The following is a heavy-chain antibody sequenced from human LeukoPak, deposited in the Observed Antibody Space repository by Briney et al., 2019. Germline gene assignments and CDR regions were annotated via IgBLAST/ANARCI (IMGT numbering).Heavy chain of an antibody. CDR1: GYSFTSHW. Sequence: GESLRISCKGSGYSFTSHWITWVRQMPGKGLEWMGRIDPTDSYTNYSPSFEGHVTISTDKSISTAYLQWSSLKASDTAMYYCARHAIVATTPNWFDPWGQGTPVTVSS. D-gene: IGHD5-12*01. J-gene: IGHJ5*02. V-gene: IGHV5-10-1*01. CDR2: IDPTDSYT. CDR3: ARHAIVATTPNWFDP.